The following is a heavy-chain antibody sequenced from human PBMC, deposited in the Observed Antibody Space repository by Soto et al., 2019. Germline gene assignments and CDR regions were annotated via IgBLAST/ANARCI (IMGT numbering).Heavy chain of an antibody. CDR3: AKDYYYDSSGYSSYYYYGMDV. D-gene: IGHD3-22*01. Sequence: EVQLLESGGGLVQPGGSLRLSCAASGFTFSSYAMSWVRQAPGKGLEWVSAISGSGGSTYYADSVKGRFTISRDNSKNTLYLQMNSLRAEDTAVYYCAKDYYYDSSGYSSYYYYGMDVWGQGTTVTVSS. CDR2: ISGSGGST. V-gene: IGHV3-23*01. J-gene: IGHJ6*02. CDR1: GFTFSSYA.